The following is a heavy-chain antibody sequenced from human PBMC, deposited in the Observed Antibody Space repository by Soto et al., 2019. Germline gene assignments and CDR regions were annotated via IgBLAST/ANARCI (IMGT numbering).Heavy chain of an antibody. CDR1: GYTFTSYD. D-gene: IGHD4-17*01. J-gene: IGHJ5*02. V-gene: IGHV1-8*01. Sequence: ASVKVSCKASGYTFTSYDINWVRQATGQGLEWMGWMNPNSGNTGYAQKFQGRVTMTRNTSISTAYMELSSLRSEDTAVYYCAKSYGDYTTLFDPWGQGTLVTVSS. CDR3: AKSYGDYTTLFDP. CDR2: MNPNSGNT.